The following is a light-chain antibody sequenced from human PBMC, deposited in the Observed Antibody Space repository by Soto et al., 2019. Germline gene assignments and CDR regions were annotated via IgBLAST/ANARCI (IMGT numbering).Light chain of an antibody. CDR3: QSYDNSLSGPV. CDR1: SSNIGAGID. V-gene: IGLV1-40*01. Sequence: QAVVTQPPSVSGAPGQRVTISCTGTSSNIGAGIDVHWYQQFPGTAPKLLIYANTTRPSGVPDRFSASKSGTSASLSITGLQDEDEADYYCQSYDNSLSGPVFGGGTKLTVL. J-gene: IGLJ2*01. CDR2: ANT.